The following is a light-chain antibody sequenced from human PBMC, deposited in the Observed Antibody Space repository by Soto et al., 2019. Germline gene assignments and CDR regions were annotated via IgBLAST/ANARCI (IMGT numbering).Light chain of an antibody. CDR2: AAS. CDR1: HDISNY. V-gene: IGKV1-39*01. J-gene: IGKJ1*01. CDR3: QQSFSTLWG. Sequence: DIQMTQSPSSLSASVGDRVTITCRASHDISNYLNWYQQKPGKAPKLLIYAASRLQIGVPSRFSGSGSGTDFTLTINSLQPEDFATYYCQQSFSTLWGFGQGTKVEAK.